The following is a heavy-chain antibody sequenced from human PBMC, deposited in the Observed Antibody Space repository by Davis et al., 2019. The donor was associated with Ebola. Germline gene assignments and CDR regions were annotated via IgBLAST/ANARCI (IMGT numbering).Heavy chain of an antibody. V-gene: IGHV4-31*03. J-gene: IGHJ3*02. D-gene: IGHD2-15*01. CDR3: ARDQAGYCSGGSCYSSAFDI. CDR2: IYYSGST. Sequence: MPSETLSLTCTVSGGSISSGGYYWSWIRQHPGKGLEWIGYIYYSGSTYYNPSLKSRVTISVDTSKNQFSLKLSSVTAADTAVYYCARDQAGYCSGGSCYSSAFDIWGQGTMVIVSS. CDR1: GGSISSGGYY.